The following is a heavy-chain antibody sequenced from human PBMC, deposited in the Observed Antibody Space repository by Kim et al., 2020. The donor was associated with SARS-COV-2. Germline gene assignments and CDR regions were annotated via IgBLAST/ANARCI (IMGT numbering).Heavy chain of an antibody. J-gene: IGHJ5*02. CDR1: GGSFSDVY. CDR3: ARGQLSSSSGWFDP. Sequence: SETLSLTCGVVGGSFSDVYWSWIRQPPGKGLEWIGEINHRGITNYNSALKSRVAFSIDTSKTQFSLILTSVTAADTAVYYCARGQLSSSSGWFDPWGQGT. V-gene: IGHV4-34*01. CDR2: INHRGIT. D-gene: IGHD6-6*01.